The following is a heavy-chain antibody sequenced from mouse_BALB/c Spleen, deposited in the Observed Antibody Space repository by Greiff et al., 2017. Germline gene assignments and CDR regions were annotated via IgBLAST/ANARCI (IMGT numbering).Heavy chain of an antibody. Sequence: VKLVESGPDLVAPSQSLSITCTVSGFSLTSYGVSWIRQPPGKGLEWLGVIWGGGSTYYNSALKSRLSISKDNSKSQVFLKMNSLQTDDTAMYYCAKYYYGSGAWFAYWGQGTLVTVSA. CDR2: IWGGGST. V-gene: IGHV2-6-5*01. D-gene: IGHD1-1*01. CDR1: GFSLTSYG. CDR3: AKYYYGSGAWFAY. J-gene: IGHJ3*01.